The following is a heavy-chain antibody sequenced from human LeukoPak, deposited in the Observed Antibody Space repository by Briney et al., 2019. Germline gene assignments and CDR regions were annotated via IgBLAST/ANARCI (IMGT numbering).Heavy chain of an antibody. J-gene: IGHJ6*03. CDR1: GYTFTSYY. D-gene: IGHD4-17*01. Sequence: ASVKVSCKASGYTFTSYYMHWVRQAPRHGLEWMGIINPSGGSTSYAQKFQGRVTMSRDTSTSPVYMELSSLRSEDTAVYYCATHGTVTGVDYYYYYYMDVWGTGTTVTVSS. CDR3: ATHGTVTGVDYYYYYYMDV. V-gene: IGHV1-46*01. CDR2: INPSGGST.